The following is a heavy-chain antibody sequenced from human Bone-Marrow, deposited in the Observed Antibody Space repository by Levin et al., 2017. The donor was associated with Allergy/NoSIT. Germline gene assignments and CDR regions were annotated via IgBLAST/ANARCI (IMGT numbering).Heavy chain of an antibody. CDR1: NGSIHGYF. Sequence: SQTLSLTCNVSNGSIHGYFWTWIRQPPGKGLEWIGNVYFSGSTRYNPSLKSRVTISVHTSKSQFSLRLSSVSAADTAMYYCARAGVSSVRGVYYGMDVWGPGTTVTVSS. CDR2: VYFSGST. CDR3: ARAGVSSVRGVYYGMDV. D-gene: IGHD6-19*01. J-gene: IGHJ6*02. V-gene: IGHV4-59*01.